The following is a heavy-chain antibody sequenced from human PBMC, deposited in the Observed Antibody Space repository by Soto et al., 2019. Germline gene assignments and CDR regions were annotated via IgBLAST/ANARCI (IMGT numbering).Heavy chain of an antibody. J-gene: IGHJ4*02. CDR2: ISYAGTKT. CDR1: GFTFSIYA. V-gene: IGHV3-30*18. CDR3: AKDRGTRRQWRIYPLDY. Sequence: QVQLLESGGGVVQPWRSLRVSCAASGFTFSIYAMHCVRQAPGTGLEWVAVISYAGTKTYYADSVKGRFTISRDNSKNTVYLQMNSLRDEDTDVYYCAKDRGTRRQWRIYPLDYWGQGTLVTVSP. D-gene: IGHD6-19*01.